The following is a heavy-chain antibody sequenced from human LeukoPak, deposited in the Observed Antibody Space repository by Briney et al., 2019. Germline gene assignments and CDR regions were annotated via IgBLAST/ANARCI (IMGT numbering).Heavy chain of an antibody. CDR1: GYTLTELS. D-gene: IGHD3-10*01. V-gene: IGHV1-24*01. CDR3: ATERITMVRGVSLDYYYGMDV. Sequence: ASVKVSCKVSGYTLTELSMHWVRQAPGKGLEWMGGFDPEDGETIYAQKSQGRVTMTEDTSTDTAYMELSSLRSEDTAVYYCATERITMVRGVSLDYYYGMDVWGQGTTVTVSS. CDR2: FDPEDGET. J-gene: IGHJ6*02.